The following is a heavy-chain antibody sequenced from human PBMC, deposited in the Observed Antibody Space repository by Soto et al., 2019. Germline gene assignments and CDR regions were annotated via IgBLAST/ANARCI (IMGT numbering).Heavy chain of an antibody. D-gene: IGHD2-15*01. V-gene: IGHV3-30*18. CDR3: AKARFCSGGSCYSYYYYYGMDV. CDR2: ISYDGSNK. Sequence: PGGSLRLSCAASGFTFSSYGMHWVRQAPGKGLEWVAVISYDGSNKYYADSVKGRFTISRDNSKNTLYLQMNSLRAEDTAVYYCAKARFCSGGSCYSYYYYYGMDVWGQGTTVTVSS. CDR1: GFTFSSYG. J-gene: IGHJ6*02.